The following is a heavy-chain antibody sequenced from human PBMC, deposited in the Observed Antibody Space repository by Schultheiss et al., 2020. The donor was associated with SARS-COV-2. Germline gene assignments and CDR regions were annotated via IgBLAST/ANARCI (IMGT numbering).Heavy chain of an antibody. J-gene: IGHJ4*02. Sequence: GGSLRLSCAASGFTFSNYAMSWVRQPPGKGLEWVSVIYSGGSTYYADSVKGRFTVSRDNFKNTLSLQMDSLSAEDTAVYYCAKSGSVVPAALPQVFDYWGQGTLVTVSS. D-gene: IGHD2-2*02. CDR1: GFTFSNYA. V-gene: IGHV3-23*03. CDR3: AKSGSVVPAALPQVFDY. CDR2: IYSGGST.